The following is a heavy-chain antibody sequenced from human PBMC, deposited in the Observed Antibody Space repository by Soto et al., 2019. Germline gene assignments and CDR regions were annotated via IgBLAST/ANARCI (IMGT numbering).Heavy chain of an antibody. CDR2: MNPNSGNT. V-gene: IGHV1-8*01. J-gene: IGHJ1*01. D-gene: IGHD1-26*01. CDR3: ALGIVGAIGGRQH. Sequence: QVQLVQSGAEVKKPGASVKVSCKASGYTFTSYDINWVRQATGQGLEWMGWMNPNSGNTGYAQKVQGRVTMTRNTSISTDYMEIRSRKSEDTVVYYGALGIVGAIGGRQHWGQGTLVSVSS. CDR1: GYTFTSYD.